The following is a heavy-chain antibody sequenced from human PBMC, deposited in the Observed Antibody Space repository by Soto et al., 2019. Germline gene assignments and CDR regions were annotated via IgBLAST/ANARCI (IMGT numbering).Heavy chain of an antibody. V-gene: IGHV6-1*01. CDR2: TYFRSKWYN. CDR1: GDSVSSNTAS. Sequence: SQTLSLTCAISGDSVSSNTASWNWIRQSPSRGLAWLGRTYFRSKWYNDYAVSVKSRIIINPDTANNQFSLQLNSVTPEDTAVYFCAKGDNLGPKAGYAFDHWGQGIMVTVSS. CDR3: AKGDNLGPKAGYAFDH. J-gene: IGHJ4*02. D-gene: IGHD5-12*01.